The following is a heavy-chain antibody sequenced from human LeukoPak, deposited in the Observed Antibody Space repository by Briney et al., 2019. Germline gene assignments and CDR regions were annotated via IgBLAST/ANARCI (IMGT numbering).Heavy chain of an antibody. CDR2: IYSGGST. Sequence: GGSLRLSCAASGFTVSSNYMSWVRQAPGKGLEWVSVIYSGGSTYYADSVKGRFTISRDNSKNTLYLRMNSLRAEDTAVYYCASIAVAGPHWYFDLWGRGTLVTVSS. CDR3: ASIAVAGPHWYFDL. V-gene: IGHV3-53*01. J-gene: IGHJ2*01. CDR1: GFTVSSNY. D-gene: IGHD6-19*01.